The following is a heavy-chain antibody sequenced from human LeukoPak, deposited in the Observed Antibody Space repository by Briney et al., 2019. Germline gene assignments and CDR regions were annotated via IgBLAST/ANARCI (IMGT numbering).Heavy chain of an antibody. CDR1: GFTFSSYS. V-gene: IGHV3-21*01. CDR3: ARDQGYYLNWFDP. J-gene: IGHJ5*02. CDR2: ISSSSSYI. D-gene: IGHD3-22*01. Sequence: PGGSLRLSCAASGFTFSSYSMNWVRQAPGKGLEWVSSISSSSSYIYYADSVKGRFTISRDNAKNSLYLQMNSLRAEDTAVYYCARDQGYYLNWFDPWGQGTLVTVSS.